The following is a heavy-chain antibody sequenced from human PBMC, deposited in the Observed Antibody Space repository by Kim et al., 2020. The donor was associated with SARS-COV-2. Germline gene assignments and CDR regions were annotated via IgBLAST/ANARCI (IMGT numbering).Heavy chain of an antibody. D-gene: IGHD2-2*01. Sequence: ASVKVSCKVSGYTLTELSMHWVRQAPGKGLEWMGGFDPEDGETIYAQKFQGRVTMTEDTSTDTAYMELSSLRSEDTAVYYCATGEGGSSDLEAYYYYGMDVWGQGTTVTVSS. V-gene: IGHV1-24*01. CDR1: GYTLTELS. CDR3: ATGEGGSSDLEAYYYYGMDV. J-gene: IGHJ6*02. CDR2: FDPEDGET.